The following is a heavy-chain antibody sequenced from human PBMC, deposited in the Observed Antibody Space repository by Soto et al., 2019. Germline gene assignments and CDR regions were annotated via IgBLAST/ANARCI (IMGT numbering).Heavy chain of an antibody. D-gene: IGHD3-10*01. CDR3: ARATPYCYTSGRYYSYFDP. Sequence: SQTLSLTCAISGDSVSSNSAAWNWMRQSPSRGLEWLGRTYYRSKWYNDYAVSVKSRITINADTSKNQFSLQLNSVTPEDTAVYYCARATPYCYTSGRYYSYFDPWGQGTLVTVSS. J-gene: IGHJ5*02. CDR2: TYYRSKWYN. CDR1: GDSVSSNSAA. V-gene: IGHV6-1*01.